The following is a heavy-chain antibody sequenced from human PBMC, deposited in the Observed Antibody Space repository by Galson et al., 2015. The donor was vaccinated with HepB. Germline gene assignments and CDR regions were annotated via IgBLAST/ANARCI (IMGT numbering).Heavy chain of an antibody. J-gene: IGHJ4*02. CDR3: ARSYGSGSYYRALDY. CDR2: NIPIFGIT. Sequence: SVKVSCKASGGTSSTFAISWVRQAPGQGLEWMGGNIPIFGITNYAQKFQGRVTITADESTSTAYMELSSLRSEDTAVYYCARSYGSGSYYRALDYWGQGTLATVSS. D-gene: IGHD3-10*01. CDR1: GGTSSTFA. V-gene: IGHV1-69*13.